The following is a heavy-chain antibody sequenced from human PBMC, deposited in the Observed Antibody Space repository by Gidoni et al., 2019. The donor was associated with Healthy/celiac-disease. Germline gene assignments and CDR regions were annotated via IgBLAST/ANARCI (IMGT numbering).Heavy chain of an antibody. D-gene: IGHD2-21*02. CDR3: ARGFDCGGDCYSVCAFDI. CDR1: GFTFSSYS. V-gene: IGHV3-48*02. J-gene: IGHJ3*02. Sequence: EVQLVESGGGLVQPGGSLSLSCAAAGFTFSSYSMNWVRRAPGKGLEWVSYISSSSSTIYYADSVKGRVTISRDNAKNSLYLQMTSLRDEDTAVYYCARGFDCGGDCYSVCAFDIWGQGTMVTVSS. CDR2: ISSSSSTI.